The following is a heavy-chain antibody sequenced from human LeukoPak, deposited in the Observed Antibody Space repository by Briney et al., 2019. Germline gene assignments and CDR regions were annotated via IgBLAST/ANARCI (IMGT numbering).Heavy chain of an antibody. CDR3: ARVRFGGYGAFDI. V-gene: IGHV4-59*01. CDR1: GGSISSYY. CDR2: IYYSGST. Sequence: SETLSLTCTVSGGSISSYYWSWIRQPPGKGLEWIGYIYYSGSTNYNPSLKCRVTISVDTSKNQFSLKLSSVTAADTAVYYCARVRFGGYGAFDIWGQGTMVSVSS. J-gene: IGHJ3*02. D-gene: IGHD3-22*01.